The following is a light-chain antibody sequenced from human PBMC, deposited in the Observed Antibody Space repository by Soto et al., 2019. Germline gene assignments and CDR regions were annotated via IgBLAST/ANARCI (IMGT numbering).Light chain of an antibody. J-gene: IGKJ1*01. CDR3: QQYNSWWT. CDR1: QSISSW. CDR2: DAS. V-gene: IGKV1-5*01. Sequence: DIQMTQSPSTLSAYVGDRVTITCRASQSISSWLAWYQQKPGKAPKLLIYDASSLESGVPSRFSGSGSGTIFTLTIRSLQPDDFATYYCQQYNSWWTFGQGTKVDIK.